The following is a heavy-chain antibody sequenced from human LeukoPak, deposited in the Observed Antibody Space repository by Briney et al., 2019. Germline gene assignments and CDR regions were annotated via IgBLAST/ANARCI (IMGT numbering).Heavy chain of an antibody. CDR1: GFTFTDTY. D-gene: IGHD5-18*01. J-gene: IGHJ4*02. CDR3: ARDKTRGLGYSYSKSGNYFDY. Sequence: GGSLRLSCAVSGFTFTDTYMTWIRQAPGKGLESLSYISPSGTDISYADSVKGRFTISRDNAKNSLYLQMNSLRAEDTAVYSCARDKTRGLGYSYSKSGNYFDYWGQGTLVTVSS. CDR2: ISPSGTDI. V-gene: IGHV3-11*04.